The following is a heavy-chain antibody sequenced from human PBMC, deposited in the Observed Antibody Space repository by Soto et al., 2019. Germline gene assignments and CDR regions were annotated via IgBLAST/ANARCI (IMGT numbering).Heavy chain of an antibody. Sequence: SETLSLTCAVSGYSISSGFYWGWIRQPPGKGLKWIGNVHHTGKTDYTPSLKSRVTISLDTSRNHFFLKLTSVTAADTAVYYCARDRPSGSYAYWGQGTLVTVSS. V-gene: IGHV4-38-2*02. J-gene: IGHJ4*02. CDR2: VHHTGKT. CDR1: GYSISSGFY. CDR3: ARDRPSGSYAY. D-gene: IGHD3-16*01.